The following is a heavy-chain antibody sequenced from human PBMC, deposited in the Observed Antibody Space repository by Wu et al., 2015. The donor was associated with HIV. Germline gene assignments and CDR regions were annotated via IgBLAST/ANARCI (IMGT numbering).Heavy chain of an antibody. D-gene: IGHD6-13*01. Sequence: QVHGXSGAEVKKPGASVTVSCKASGYTFTGYYIHWVRQAPGQGLEWMGWVNPSSGDTKYAQKFQGRVTMTRDTSINTVYMELTSLRFDDTAVYYCARDPQDGSAWYTHWGRGTLVTVSS. CDR2: VNPSSGDT. CDR1: GYTFTGYY. J-gene: IGHJ4*02. CDR3: ARDPQDGSAWYTH. V-gene: IGHV1-2*02.